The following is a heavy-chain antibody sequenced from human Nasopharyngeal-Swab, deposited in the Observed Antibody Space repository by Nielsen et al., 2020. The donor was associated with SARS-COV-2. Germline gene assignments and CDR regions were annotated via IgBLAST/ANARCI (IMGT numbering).Heavy chain of an antibody. J-gene: IGHJ4*02. CDR1: GFTFSSYA. V-gene: IGHV3-21*01. CDR3: ARDRSSSGWYEVDY. Sequence: GESLKISCAASGFTFSSYAMSWVRQAPGKGLEWVSAISGSSSYIYYADSVKGRFTISRDNAKNSLYLQMNSLRAEDTAVYYCARDRSSSGWYEVDYWGQGTLVTVSS. CDR2: ISGSSSYI. D-gene: IGHD6-19*01.